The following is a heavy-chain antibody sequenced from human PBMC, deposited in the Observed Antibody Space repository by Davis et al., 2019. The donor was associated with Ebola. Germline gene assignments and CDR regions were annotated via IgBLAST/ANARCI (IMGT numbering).Heavy chain of an antibody. Sequence: SETLSLTCTVSGGSISSYYWSWIRQPPGKGLEWIGYIYYSGSTNYNPSLKSRVTISVDKSKNQFSLKLSSVTAADTAVYYCAVPAADVGMDVWGQGTTVTVSS. CDR1: GGSISSYY. J-gene: IGHJ6*02. D-gene: IGHD2-2*01. V-gene: IGHV4-59*12. CDR3: AVPAADVGMDV. CDR2: IYYSGST.